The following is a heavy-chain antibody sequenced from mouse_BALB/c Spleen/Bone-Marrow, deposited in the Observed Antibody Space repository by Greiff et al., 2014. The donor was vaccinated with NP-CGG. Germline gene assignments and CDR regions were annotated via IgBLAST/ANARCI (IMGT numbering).Heavy chain of an antibody. D-gene: IGHD1-2*01. Sequence: VQLQQSGPQLVRPGASVKISCKASGYSISSYWMHWVKQRPGQGLEWIGMIDPSDSETKSNQKFKDKATLTVDKSSSTAYMQLNSPTSEDSAVYYCAPHYYGYAWFAYWGQGTLVTVSA. CDR2: IDPSDSET. V-gene: IGHV1-74*01. CDR1: GYSISSYW. J-gene: IGHJ3*01. CDR3: APHYYGYAWFAY.